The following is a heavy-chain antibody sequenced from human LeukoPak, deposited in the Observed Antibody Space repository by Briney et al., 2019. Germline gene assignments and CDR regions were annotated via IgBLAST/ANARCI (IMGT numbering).Heavy chain of an antibody. CDR2: ISGSGGST. Sequence: GGSLRLSCAVSGFTFSSYAMSWVRQAPGKGLEWVSAISGSGGSTYYADSVKGRFTISRDNSKNTLYLQMNSLRAEDTAVYYCAKVDKQWLAFDYWGQGTLVTVSS. CDR3: AKVDKQWLAFDY. CDR1: GFTFSSYA. D-gene: IGHD6-19*01. J-gene: IGHJ4*02. V-gene: IGHV3-23*01.